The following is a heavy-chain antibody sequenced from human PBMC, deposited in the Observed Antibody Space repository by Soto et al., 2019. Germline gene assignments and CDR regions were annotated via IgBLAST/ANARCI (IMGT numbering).Heavy chain of an antibody. Sequence: PGGSLRLSCVASGFTFNKYALAWVRQAPGKGLEWVSAISGSGASTYYVDSVKGRFTISRDNAKNSVYLQMNSLRAEDTAVYYCARDYGRSYFDYWGQGTLVTVSS. CDR2: ISGSGAST. V-gene: IGHV3-23*01. J-gene: IGHJ4*02. CDR1: GFTFNKYA. D-gene: IGHD3-16*01. CDR3: ARDYGRSYFDY.